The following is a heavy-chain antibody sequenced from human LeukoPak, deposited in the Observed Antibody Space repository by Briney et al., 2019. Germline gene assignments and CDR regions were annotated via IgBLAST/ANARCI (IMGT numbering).Heavy chain of an antibody. CDR3: ARRDYDFWSGYAFVI. V-gene: IGHV4-39*01. Sequence: PSETLSLTCAVSGYSISSSSYYWGWIRQPPGKGLEWIGSIYYSGSTYYNPSLKSRVTISVDTSKNQFSLKLSSVTAADTAVYYCARRDYDFWSGYAFVIWGQGTMVTVSS. D-gene: IGHD3-3*01. J-gene: IGHJ3*02. CDR2: IYYSGST. CDR1: GYSISSSSYY.